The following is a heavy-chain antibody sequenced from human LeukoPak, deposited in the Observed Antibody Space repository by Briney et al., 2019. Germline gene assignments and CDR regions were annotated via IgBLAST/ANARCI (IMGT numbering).Heavy chain of an antibody. CDR1: GFTFSSHA. J-gene: IGHJ4*02. CDR3: ARAPTSMAGADY. CDR2: ISSNGGST. D-gene: IGHD5-24*01. V-gene: IGHV3-64*01. Sequence: GGSLRLSCAASGFTFSSHAMHWVRQAPGKGLEYVSAISSNGGSTYYANSVKGRFTISRDNSKNTLYLQMGSLRAEDMAVYYCARAPTSMAGADYWGQGTLVTVSS.